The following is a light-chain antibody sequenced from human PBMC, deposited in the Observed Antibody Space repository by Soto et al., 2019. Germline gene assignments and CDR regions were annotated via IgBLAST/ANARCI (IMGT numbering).Light chain of an antibody. V-gene: IGKV1-5*01. CDR3: QQFNNYPLS. J-gene: IGKJ5*01. CDR2: DAS. Sequence: EIEVTQARSTLTATVGDRVTITCLASQSINSWLAWYQHKPGKAPNLLIYDASTLESGVPSRFSGSGSGTDFTLSISSLQPEDFATYHCQQFNNYPLSFGQGTRPALK. CDR1: QSINSW.